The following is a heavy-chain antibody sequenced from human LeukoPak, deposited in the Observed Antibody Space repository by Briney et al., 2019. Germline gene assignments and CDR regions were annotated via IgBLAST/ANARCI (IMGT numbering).Heavy chain of an antibody. CDR3: ASHDYGDDYYYYYMDV. V-gene: IGHV4-59*01. CDR1: GGSISSYY. J-gene: IGHJ6*03. D-gene: IGHD4-17*01. Sequence: SETLSLTCTVSGGSISSYYWSWIRQPPGKGQEWIGYIYYSGSTNYNPSLKSRVTISVDTSKNQFSLKLSSVTAADTAVYYCASHDYGDDYYYYYMDVWGKGTTVTASS. CDR2: IYYSGST.